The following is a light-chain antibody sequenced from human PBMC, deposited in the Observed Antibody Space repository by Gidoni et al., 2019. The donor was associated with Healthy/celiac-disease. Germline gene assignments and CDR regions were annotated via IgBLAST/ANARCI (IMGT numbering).Light chain of an antibody. V-gene: IGLV3-19*01. Sequence: SSELTQDPAVSVALGQTVRITCQGDSLRSYYASWYQQKPGQAPVLVIYGKNNRPSRIPDRFSGSSSGDTASLTITGAQAEEEADYYCNARDSSGNLVVFGGGTKLTVL. CDR2: GKN. CDR1: SLRSYY. CDR3: NARDSSGNLVV. J-gene: IGLJ2*01.